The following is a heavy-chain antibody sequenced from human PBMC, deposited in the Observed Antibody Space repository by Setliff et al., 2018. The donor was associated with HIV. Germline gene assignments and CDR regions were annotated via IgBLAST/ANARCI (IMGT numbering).Heavy chain of an antibody. D-gene: IGHD3-9*01. CDR1: GYSFTYYW. V-gene: IGHV5-51*01. CDR3: ARPRHDYDILTGYGGYWYFDL. J-gene: IGHJ2*01. Sequence: PVESLKISCKGSGYSFTYYWIGWVRQMPGKGLEWMGIIYPGDSDTRYNPSFQGQVTISADKSISTAYLQWSSLKASDTAMYYCARPRHDYDILTGYGGYWYFDLWGRGTLGTVSS. CDR2: IYPGDSDT.